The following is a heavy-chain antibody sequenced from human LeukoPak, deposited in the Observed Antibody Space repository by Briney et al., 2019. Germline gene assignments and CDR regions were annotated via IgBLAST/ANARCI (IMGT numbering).Heavy chain of an antibody. V-gene: IGHV5-51*01. J-gene: IGHJ4*02. CDR1: GYRFTSYW. CDR2: IYPGDSDT. D-gene: IGHD2-8*02. Sequence: GESLKISCKGFGYRFTSYWIGWVRQVPGKGLEWMGVIYPGDSDTRYSPSFQGQVTMLVDKSITTAYLQWGSLKASDTAMYYCATYEGSTGGRGRYFDYWGQGTLVTVSS. CDR3: ATYEGSTGGRGRYFDY.